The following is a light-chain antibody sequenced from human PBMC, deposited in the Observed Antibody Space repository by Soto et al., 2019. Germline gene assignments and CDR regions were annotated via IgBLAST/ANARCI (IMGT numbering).Light chain of an antibody. CDR1: QDISDV. Sequence: DIQMTQSPSDLSPSVGDRITITCQASQDISDVLNWYQQQHGKAPKXLIYDASKLQTGVPSRFSGRGSGKDGTFNISSLQPDDSGTYYCQQFYNLPITFGQGTRLDIK. V-gene: IGKV1-33*01. CDR3: QQFYNLPIT. J-gene: IGKJ5*01. CDR2: DAS.